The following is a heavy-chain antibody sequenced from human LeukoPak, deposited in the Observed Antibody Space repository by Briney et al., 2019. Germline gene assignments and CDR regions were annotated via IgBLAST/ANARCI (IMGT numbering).Heavy chain of an antibody. J-gene: IGHJ4*02. CDR1: GYTFSSYA. Sequence: ASVKVSCKASGYTFSSYAISWVRQAPGQGLEWMGGIIPIFGTANYAQKFQGRVTITADESTSTAYMELSSLRSEDTAVYYCARSVAYYYDSSGYYGNFDYWGQGTLVTVSS. CDR2: IIPIFGTA. V-gene: IGHV1-69*13. CDR3: ARSVAYYYDSSGYYGNFDY. D-gene: IGHD3-22*01.